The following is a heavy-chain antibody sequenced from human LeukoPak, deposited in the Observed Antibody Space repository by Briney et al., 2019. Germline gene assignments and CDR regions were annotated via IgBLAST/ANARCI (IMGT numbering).Heavy chain of an antibody. D-gene: IGHD5-18*01. Sequence: PSETLSLTCTVSGGSVRSSSDYWGWIRQPPGKGLEWIGSIYYSKNTYYNPSLKSRVTISADTSKNQFSLTLGSVSATDTAVYYCVSPRGFSYGYFDYWGQGTLVTVSS. CDR1: GGSVRSSSDY. J-gene: IGHJ4*02. CDR3: VSPRGFSYGYFDY. CDR2: IYYSKNT. V-gene: IGHV4-39*01.